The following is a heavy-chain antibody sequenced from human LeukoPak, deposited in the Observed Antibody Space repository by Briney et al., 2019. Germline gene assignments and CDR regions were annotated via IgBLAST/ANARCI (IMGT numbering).Heavy chain of an antibody. Sequence: SETLSLTCTVSGGPISSGDYYWSWIRQPPGKGLEWIGYIYYSGSTYYNPSHKSRVTISVDTSKNQFSLKLSSVTAADTAVYYCTRDYSDYYYYYGMDVWGQGTTVTVSS. V-gene: IGHV4-30-4*01. J-gene: IGHJ6*02. CDR1: GGPISSGDYY. CDR3: TRDYSDYYYYYGMDV. CDR2: IYYSGST. D-gene: IGHD2-21*01.